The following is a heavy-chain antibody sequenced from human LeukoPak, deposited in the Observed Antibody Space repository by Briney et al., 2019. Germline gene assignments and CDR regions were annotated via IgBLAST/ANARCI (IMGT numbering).Heavy chain of an antibody. CDR1: GGSFSGYY. J-gene: IGHJ4*02. CDR2: INHSGST. V-gene: IGHV4-34*01. Sequence: PSETLSLTCAVYGGSFSGYYWSWIRQPPGKGLEWIGEINHSGSTNYNPSLKSRVTLSVDTSKNQFSLKLSSVTAADTAVYYCARGGGVTTNPNPFDYWGQGTLVTVSS. D-gene: IGHD4-17*01. CDR3: ARGGGVTTNPNPFDY.